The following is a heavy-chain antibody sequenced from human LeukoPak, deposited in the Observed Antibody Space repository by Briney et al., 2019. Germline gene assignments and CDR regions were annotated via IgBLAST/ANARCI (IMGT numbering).Heavy chain of an antibody. CDR1: GYTFTMYD. CDR2: MNPNRGNT. V-gene: IGHV1-8*01. CDR3: ARAVFGYYGSGSYYIPHWFDP. D-gene: IGHD3-10*01. J-gene: IGHJ5*02. Sequence: GASVTVSFKASGYTFTMYDINWVRQATRQGLEWMGWMNPNRGNTGYAQKFQGRVTMTRNTSISTDYMELSSLRSEDTAVHYCARAVFGYYGSGSYYIPHWFDPWGQGTLVTVSP.